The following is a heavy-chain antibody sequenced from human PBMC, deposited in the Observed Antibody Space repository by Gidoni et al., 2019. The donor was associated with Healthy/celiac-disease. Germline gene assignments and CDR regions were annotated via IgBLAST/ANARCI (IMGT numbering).Heavy chain of an antibody. V-gene: IGHV3-48*03. Sequence: EVQLVESGGGLVQPGGSLRLPCAASGFTLSSYEMNWVRQAPGKVLEWVSYISSSGSTIYYADSVKGRFTISRDNAKNSLYLQMSSLRAEDTAVYYCARQDSSGYFWFDPWGQGTLVTVSS. J-gene: IGHJ5*02. CDR2: ISSSGSTI. CDR3: ARQDSSGYFWFDP. CDR1: GFTLSSYE. D-gene: IGHD3-22*01.